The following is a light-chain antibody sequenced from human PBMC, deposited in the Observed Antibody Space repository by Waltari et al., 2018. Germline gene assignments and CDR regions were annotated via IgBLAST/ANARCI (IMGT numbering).Light chain of an antibody. V-gene: IGLV4-69*01. J-gene: IGLJ3*02. CDR3: QTGGHGTWV. CDR2: VNSDGSH. Sequence: QLVVTQSPSASASLGASVKLTCTLSSRHSSNILAWLQQQPEKGPRYLIKVNSDGSHSRGDEIPDRFSGSSSGAGRHLTISSLQAEDEADYYCQTGGHGTWVFGGGTKLTVL. CDR1: SRHSSNI.